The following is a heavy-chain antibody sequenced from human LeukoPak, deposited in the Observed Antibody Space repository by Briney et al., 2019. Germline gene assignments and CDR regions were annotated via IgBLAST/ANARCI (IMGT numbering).Heavy chain of an antibody. V-gene: IGHV3-7*01. J-gene: IGHJ3*01. D-gene: IGHD5-24*01. CDR1: GFTFSSYR. CDR3: ARDREMATRLHDAFDF. CDR2: IKQDGSEK. Sequence: GGSLRLSCAASGFTFSSYRMSWVRQAPGKGLEWVANIKQDGSEKYYVDSVRGRFTISGDNAKNSLFLQMNSLRAEDTAVYYCARDREMATRLHDAFDFWGQGTMVTVSS.